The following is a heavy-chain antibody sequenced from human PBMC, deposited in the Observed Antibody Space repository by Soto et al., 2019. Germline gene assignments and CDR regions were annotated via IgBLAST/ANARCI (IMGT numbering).Heavy chain of an antibody. Sequence: SETLSLTCTVSGGSISSYYWSWIRQPPGKGLEWIGYIYYSGSTNYNPSLKSRVTISVDTSKNQFSLKLSSVTAADTAVYYCARGSMVRGVIVYYYMDVWGKGTTVTVS. CDR2: IYYSGST. CDR1: GGSISSYY. V-gene: IGHV4-59*08. J-gene: IGHJ6*03. D-gene: IGHD3-10*01. CDR3: ARGSMVRGVIVYYYMDV.